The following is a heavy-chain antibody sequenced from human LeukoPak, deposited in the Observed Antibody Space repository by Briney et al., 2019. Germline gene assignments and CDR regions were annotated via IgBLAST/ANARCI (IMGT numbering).Heavy chain of an antibody. Sequence: GGCLRLSCAAPGSTFSSYAMSWVRQAPGKGLEWVSAISGSGGSTYYADSVKGRFTISRDNSKNTLYLQMNSLRAEDTAVYYCAKEDNWSRGAFDIWGQGTMVTVSS. CDR1: GSTFSSYA. CDR2: ISGSGGST. V-gene: IGHV3-23*01. CDR3: AKEDNWSRGAFDI. J-gene: IGHJ3*02. D-gene: IGHD1-20*01.